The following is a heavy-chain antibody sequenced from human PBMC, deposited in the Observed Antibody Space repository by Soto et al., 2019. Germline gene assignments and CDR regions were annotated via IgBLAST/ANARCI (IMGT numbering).Heavy chain of an antibody. D-gene: IGHD1-26*01. CDR3: TKFSGPLSAPAA. CDR2: IGNRRENYVT. CDR1: GFRFSDSA. Sequence: EVQLVESGGGLVQPGGSLRLSCAASGFRFSDSAMHWLRQAPGRGLEWVGRIGNRRENYVTTYGASVKGRFIISQDDLTNRAHLHMSSLKTEDTAIYYCTKFSGPLSAPAALGPGTLVTVTS. V-gene: IGHV3-73*01. J-gene: IGHJ5*02.